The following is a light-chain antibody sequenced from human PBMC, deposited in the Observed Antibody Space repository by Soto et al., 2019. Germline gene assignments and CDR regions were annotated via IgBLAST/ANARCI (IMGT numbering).Light chain of an antibody. CDR1: QSVTSF. Sequence: DIQMTQSPSSLSASVGDRVTITCRTSQSVTSFLNWYQQKPGEAPKFLIYSASALHSGVPSRFSGSGSGTDFTLTISRLQPEDFAAYYCQQSYTTPWTFGHGTKVDLK. CDR2: SAS. V-gene: IGKV1-39*01. J-gene: IGKJ1*01. CDR3: QQSYTTPWT.